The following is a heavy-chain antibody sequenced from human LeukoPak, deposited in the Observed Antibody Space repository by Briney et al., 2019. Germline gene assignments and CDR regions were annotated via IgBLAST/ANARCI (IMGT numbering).Heavy chain of an antibody. Sequence: PGGSLRLSCAASGFTFSIYAMNWVRQAPGKGLEWVSVIGGSADSADYADSVKGRFTISRDDSKNTLYLQMISLRSEDTAVYYCAKDAEGNSLGWTANWGQGTLVTVSS. CDR3: AKDAEGNSLGWTAN. V-gene: IGHV3-23*01. D-gene: IGHD4-23*01. J-gene: IGHJ4*02. CDR1: GFTFSIYA. CDR2: IGGSADSA.